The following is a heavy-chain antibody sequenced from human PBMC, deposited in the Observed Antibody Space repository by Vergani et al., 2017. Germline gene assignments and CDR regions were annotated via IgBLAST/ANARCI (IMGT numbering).Heavy chain of an antibody. J-gene: IGHJ6*02. V-gene: IGHV3-15*07. CDR2: IKSTFDRGTT. CDR1: GFSFRNAW. Sequence: EVQLVESGGGIVKPGGSLRLSCVASGFSFRNAWMNWVRRTPGKGLEWVGRIKSTFDRGTTDYAAAVKGRFTISRDDSKNTLFLQMNGLKTEDIGVYYCTTDPQYCGDGYCSWLRDHHYYGMDVWGQGTTVTVSS. CDR3: TTDPQYCGDGYCSWLRDHHYYGMDV. D-gene: IGHD2-21*01.